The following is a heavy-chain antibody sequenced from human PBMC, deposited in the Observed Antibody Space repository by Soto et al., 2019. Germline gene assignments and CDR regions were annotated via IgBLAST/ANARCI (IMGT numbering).Heavy chain of an antibody. Sequence: ASVKVSCKASGYTFTSYDINWVRQATGQGLEWMGGIIPIFGTANYAQKFQGRVTITADESTSTAYMELSSLRSEDTAVYYCAREGSGWYKARFDYWGQGTLVTVSS. CDR2: IIPIFGTA. CDR1: GYTFTSYD. V-gene: IGHV1-69*13. D-gene: IGHD6-19*01. CDR3: AREGSGWYKARFDY. J-gene: IGHJ4*02.